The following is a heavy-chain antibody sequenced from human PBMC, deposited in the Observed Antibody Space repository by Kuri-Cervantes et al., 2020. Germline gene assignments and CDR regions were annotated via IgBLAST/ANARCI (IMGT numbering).Heavy chain of an antibody. Sequence: ESLKISCTVSGGSISSYYWSWIRQPPGKGLEWIGYIYYSGSTNYNPSLKSRVTASVDTSKNQFSLRLSSVTAADTAVYYCARGDPGIAAAGHGGDYWGQGTLVTVSS. CDR2: IYYSGST. D-gene: IGHD6-13*01. CDR3: ARGDPGIAAAGHGGDY. V-gene: IGHV4-59*12. J-gene: IGHJ4*02. CDR1: GGSISSYY.